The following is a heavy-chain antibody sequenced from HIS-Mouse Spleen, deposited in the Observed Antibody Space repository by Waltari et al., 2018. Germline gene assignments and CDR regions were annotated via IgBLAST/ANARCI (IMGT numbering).Heavy chain of an antibody. J-gene: IGHJ4*02. V-gene: IGHV1-8*01. Sequence: QVQLVQSGAEVKKPGASVKVSCKASGYTFTSYDINWGRQATGKGLEWMGWMNPNSGNTGYAQKFQGRVTMTRNTSISTAYMELSSLRSEDTAVYYCARGHDYSNYFDYWGQGTLVTVSS. D-gene: IGHD4-4*01. CDR1: GYTFTSYD. CDR2: MNPNSGNT. CDR3: ARGHDYSNYFDY.